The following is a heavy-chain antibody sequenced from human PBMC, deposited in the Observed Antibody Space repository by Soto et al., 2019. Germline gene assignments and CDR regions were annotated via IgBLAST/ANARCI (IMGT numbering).Heavy chain of an antibody. CDR3: ARDRLPHNWFDP. CDR1: GYTFTSYG. CDR2: ISTYNGNT. D-gene: IGHD2-15*01. J-gene: IGHJ5*02. Sequence: ASVKVSCKASGYTFTSYGISWVRQAPGQGLEWMGWISTYNGNTNYAQKLQGRVTMTTDTSTSTAYMELRSLRSDDTAVYYCARDRLPHNWFDPWGQGTLVTVSS. V-gene: IGHV1-18*04.